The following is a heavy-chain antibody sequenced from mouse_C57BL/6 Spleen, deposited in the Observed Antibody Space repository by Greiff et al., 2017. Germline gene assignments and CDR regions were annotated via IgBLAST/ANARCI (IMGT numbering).Heavy chain of an antibody. J-gene: IGHJ4*01. V-gene: IGHV1-15*01. CDR3: TRRGYGSSSYAMDY. CDR1: GYTFTDYE. CDR2: IDPETGGT. Sequence: VQLQQSGAELVRPGASVTLFCKASGYTFTDYEMHWVKQTPVHGLEWIGAIDPETGGTAYNQKFKGKAILTADKSSSTAYMELRSLTSDDSAVYYCTRRGYGSSSYAMDYWGQGTSVTVSS. D-gene: IGHD1-1*01.